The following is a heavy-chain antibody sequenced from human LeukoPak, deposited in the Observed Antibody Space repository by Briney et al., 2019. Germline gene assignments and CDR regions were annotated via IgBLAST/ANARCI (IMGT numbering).Heavy chain of an antibody. V-gene: IGHV3-48*03. D-gene: IGHD5-24*01. CDR1: GFTFSSYE. CDR3: ARQSGVATKIGQFDY. CDR2: ISSSGSTI. Sequence: GGSLRLSCAASGFTFSSYEMNWVRQAPGKGLEWVSYISSSGSTIYYADSVKGRFTISRDNAKNSLYLQMNSLRAEDTAVYYCARQSGVATKIGQFDYWGQGTLVTVSS. J-gene: IGHJ4*02.